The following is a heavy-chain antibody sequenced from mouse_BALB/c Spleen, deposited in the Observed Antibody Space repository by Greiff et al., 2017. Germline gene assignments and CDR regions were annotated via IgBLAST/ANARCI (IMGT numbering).Heavy chain of an antibody. CDR1: GYTFTSYT. D-gene: IGHD1-1*01. V-gene: IGHV1-4*02. CDR2: INPSSGYT. J-gene: IGHJ2*01. Sequence: QVQLKESAAELARPGASVKMSCKASGYTFTSYTMHWVKQRPGQGLEWIGHINPSSGYTEYNQKFKDKTTLTADKSSSTAYMQLSSLTSEDSAVYYCALGNYYGSSYDYWGQGTTLTVSS. CDR3: ALGNYYGSSYDY.